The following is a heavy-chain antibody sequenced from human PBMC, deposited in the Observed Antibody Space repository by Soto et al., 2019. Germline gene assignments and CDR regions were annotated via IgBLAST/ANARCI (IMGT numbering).Heavy chain of an antibody. CDR1: GGSISSGDFF. Sequence: PSETLSLTCTVSGGSISSGDFFWHWIRQHPGKGLEWLGYIYYSGNTYYNPALNNRISLSLDTSQNQFSLKILSVTAADTAIYYCARSGVTGIVIPSHWFDPWGQGTLVTVSS. D-gene: IGHD2-21*02. J-gene: IGHJ5*02. V-gene: IGHV4-31*03. CDR3: ARSGVTGIVIPSHWFDP. CDR2: IYYSGNT.